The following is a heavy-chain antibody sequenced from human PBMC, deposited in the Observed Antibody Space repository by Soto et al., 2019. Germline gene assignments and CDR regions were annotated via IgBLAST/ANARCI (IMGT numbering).Heavy chain of an antibody. V-gene: IGHV4-39*01. Sequence: SETLSLTCTVSGGSTSSSPYHWGWIRQPPGKGLEWIGTVSYSGSTYYNPSLKSRITIFVDTSKNQFSLKLTSVTAADTAVYYCARLFDYWGQGTLVTVSS. CDR3: ARLFDY. J-gene: IGHJ4*02. CDR1: GGSTSSSPYH. CDR2: VSYSGST.